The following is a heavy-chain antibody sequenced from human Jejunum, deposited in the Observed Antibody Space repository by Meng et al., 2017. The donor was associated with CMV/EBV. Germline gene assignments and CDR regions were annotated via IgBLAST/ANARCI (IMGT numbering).Heavy chain of an antibody. D-gene: IGHD5-18*01. CDR1: VGALCSNY. J-gene: IGHJ5*02. Sequence: ESGPGRLQLGEPRPRACTVAVGALCSNYGTGIGQPAGEGVGWVGRIYPNGNTTYNPSLKSRVTMSMDTSKNQFSLKFASATAADTAVNYCAIDAPPNNYGWFDPWGQGTLVTVSS. CDR2: IYPNGNT. V-gene: IGHV4-4*07. CDR3: AIDAPPNNYGWFDP.